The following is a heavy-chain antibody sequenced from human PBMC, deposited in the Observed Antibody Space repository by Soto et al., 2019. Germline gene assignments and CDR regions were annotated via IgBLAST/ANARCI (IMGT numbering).Heavy chain of an antibody. J-gene: IGHJ4*02. D-gene: IGHD3-16*01. CDR1: GFTFSSYS. V-gene: IGHV3-21*01. CDR3: ARDGGSGGY. Sequence: GGSLRLSCAASGFTFSSYSMNWVRQAPGKGLEWVTYITSSSSYRYYADSVKGRFTISRDNAKNSLYLQMNSLRAEDTAVYDCARDGGSGGYWGQGTLVTVSS. CDR2: ITSSSSYR.